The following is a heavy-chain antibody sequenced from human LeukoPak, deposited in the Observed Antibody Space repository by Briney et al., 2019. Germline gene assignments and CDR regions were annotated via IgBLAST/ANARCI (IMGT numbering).Heavy chain of an antibody. D-gene: IGHD6-19*01. CDR1: GFTFSSYA. CDR3: AKDRRSGWYFDY. J-gene: IGHJ4*02. CDR2: ISGSGGST. Sequence: QSGGSLRLSCAASGFTFSSYAMSWVRQAPGKGLEWVSAISGSGGSTYYADSVKGRFTISRDNSKNTLYLQMNSLRAEDTAVYYCAKDRRSGWYFDYWGQGTLVTVSS. V-gene: IGHV3-23*01.